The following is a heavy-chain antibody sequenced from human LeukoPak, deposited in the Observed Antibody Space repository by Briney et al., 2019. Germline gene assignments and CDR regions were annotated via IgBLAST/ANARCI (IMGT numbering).Heavy chain of an antibody. CDR1: GFIFSSYG. CDR3: AKDSGYCSSTSCHRDGY. CDR2: IRYDGSNK. Sequence: PGRSLRLSCGASGFIFSSYGMPWVRQAPGKGLEWVAFIRYDGSNKYYADSVKGRFTISRDNSKNTLYLQMNSLRAEDTAVYYCAKDSGYCSSTSCHRDGYWGQRTLVTVSS. J-gene: IGHJ4*02. D-gene: IGHD2-2*02. V-gene: IGHV3-30*02.